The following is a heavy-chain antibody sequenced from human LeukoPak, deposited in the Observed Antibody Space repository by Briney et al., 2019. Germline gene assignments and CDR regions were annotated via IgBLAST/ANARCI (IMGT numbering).Heavy chain of an antibody. CDR2: INQDQSAK. J-gene: IGHJ4*01. V-gene: IGHV3-7*01. D-gene: IGHD4-23*01. CDR1: GFTFRNFW. CDR3: AKLLRDVTIYDF. Sequence: GGSLRLSCAASGFTFRNFWMSWVRQAPGKGLEWVASINQDQSAKFYVDSVRGRFTISRDNAQNSLFLQMNSLRAEDTAFYYCAKLLRDVTIYDFWGQGALVAVSS.